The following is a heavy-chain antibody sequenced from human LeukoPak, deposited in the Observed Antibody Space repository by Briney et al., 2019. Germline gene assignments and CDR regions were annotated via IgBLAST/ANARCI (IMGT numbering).Heavy chain of an antibody. J-gene: IGHJ4*02. Sequence: GGSLRLSCAASGFTFSRYAMSWVRQAPGKGLEWVSSISGSGGITYHADSLKGRFTISRDNSKNTLFLQMDSLRAEDTAVYYCAKGGFGRPFDYWGQGTLVTVSS. CDR3: AKGGFGRPFDY. V-gene: IGHV3-23*01. CDR2: ISGSGGIT. CDR1: GFTFSRYA. D-gene: IGHD3-10*01.